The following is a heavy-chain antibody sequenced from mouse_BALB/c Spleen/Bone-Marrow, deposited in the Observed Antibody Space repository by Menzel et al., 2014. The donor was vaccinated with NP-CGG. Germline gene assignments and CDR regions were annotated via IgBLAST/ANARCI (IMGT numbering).Heavy chain of an antibody. CDR1: GYTFTNYW. V-gene: IGHV1-7*01. D-gene: IGHD1-1*01. CDR2: INPSTGYT. CDR3: ATRAYDSSYGFAY. J-gene: IGHJ3*01. Sequence: QLQQSGAELAKPGASVKMSCKASGYTFTNYWMHWVKQRPGQGLEWIGYINPSTGYTEYNQKFKDKATLTADKSSSTACMQLSSLTSEDSAVFYCATRAYDSSYGFAYWGQGTLVTVSA.